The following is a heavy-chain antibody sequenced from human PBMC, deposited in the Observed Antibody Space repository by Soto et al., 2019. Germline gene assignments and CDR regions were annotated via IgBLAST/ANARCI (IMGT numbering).Heavy chain of an antibody. V-gene: IGHV3-30*03. D-gene: IGHD2-15*01. Sequence: QVQLVESGGGVVQPGRSLRLSCAASGFTFSSYGMHWVRLAPGKGLEWVAVISYDGSNEYYADSVKGRFTISRDNSKDTLYLQMNSLRAEDTAVYYCVRDASEDGSGGNCHFDCWGQGTLVTVSS. CDR3: VRDASEDGSGGNCHFDC. CDR1: GFTFSSYG. CDR2: ISYDGSNE. J-gene: IGHJ4*02.